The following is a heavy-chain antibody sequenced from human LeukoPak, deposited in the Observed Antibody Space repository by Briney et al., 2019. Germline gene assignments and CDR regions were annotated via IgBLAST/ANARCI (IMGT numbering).Heavy chain of an antibody. D-gene: IGHD3-3*01. J-gene: IGHJ4*02. Sequence: GGSLRLSCAASGFTFSSYAMQWVRQAPGKGLEWVAVISYDGSNKYYADSVKGRFTISRDNSKNTLYLQMNSLRAEDTAVYYCAKDPRSDAALDYWGQGTLVTVSS. V-gene: IGHV3-30*04. CDR3: AKDPRSDAALDY. CDR1: GFTFSSYA. CDR2: ISYDGSNK.